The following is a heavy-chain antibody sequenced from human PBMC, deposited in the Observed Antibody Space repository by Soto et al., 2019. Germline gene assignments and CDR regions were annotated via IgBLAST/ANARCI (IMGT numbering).Heavy chain of an antibody. D-gene: IGHD6-13*01. CDR2: IKQDGSEE. V-gene: IGHV3-7*01. J-gene: IGHJ6*02. CDR3: AIIAATGRGWDV. CDR1: GFTFSSYW. Sequence: EVQLVESGGGLVQPGGSLRLSCVDSGFTFSSYWMSWVRQAPVKGLEWVGNIKQDGSEENYVDSLKGRFTISRDNAQNSMYLQMNSLRVEDTAVYYCAIIAATGRGWDVWGQGTTVVVSS.